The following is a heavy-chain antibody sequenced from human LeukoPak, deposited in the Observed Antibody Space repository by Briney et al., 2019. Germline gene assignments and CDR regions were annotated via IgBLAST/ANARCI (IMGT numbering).Heavy chain of an antibody. Sequence: GASVKVSCKASGCTFTGYYMHWVRQAPGQGLEWMGWISAYNGNTNYAQKLQGRVTMTTDTSTSTAYMELRSLRSDDTAVYYCARDGPIIAAAGTFDYWGQGTLVTVSS. J-gene: IGHJ4*02. CDR2: ISAYNGNT. CDR1: GCTFTGYY. D-gene: IGHD6-13*01. CDR3: ARDGPIIAAAGTFDY. V-gene: IGHV1-18*04.